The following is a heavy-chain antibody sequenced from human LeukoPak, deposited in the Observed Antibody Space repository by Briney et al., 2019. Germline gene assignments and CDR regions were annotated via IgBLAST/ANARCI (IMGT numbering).Heavy chain of an antibody. J-gene: IGHJ3*02. V-gene: IGHV4-34*01. Sequence: SETLSLTCAVYGGSFSGYYWSWIRQPPGKGLEWIGEINHSGSTNYNPSLKSRVTISVDTSKNQFSLKLSSVTAADTAVYYCARHKYSTGWPPEGAFDIWGQGTMVTVSS. CDR3: ARHKYSTGWPPEGAFDI. CDR1: GGSFSGYY. CDR2: INHSGST. D-gene: IGHD6-19*01.